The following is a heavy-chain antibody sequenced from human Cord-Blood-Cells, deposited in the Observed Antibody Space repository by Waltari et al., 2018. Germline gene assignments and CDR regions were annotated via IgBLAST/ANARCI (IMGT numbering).Heavy chain of an antibody. CDR3: ARPHSSSDAFDI. D-gene: IGHD6-6*01. J-gene: IGHJ3*02. CDR2: IYYSGST. V-gene: IGHV4-39*01. Sequence: QLQLQESGPGLVKPSETLSLTCTFSGGSISSSSYYWGWIRQPPGKGLEWIGSIYYSGSTYYNPSLKSRVTISVDTSKNQFSLKLSSVTAADTAVYYCARPHSSSDAFDIWGQGTMVTVSS. CDR1: GGSISSSSYY.